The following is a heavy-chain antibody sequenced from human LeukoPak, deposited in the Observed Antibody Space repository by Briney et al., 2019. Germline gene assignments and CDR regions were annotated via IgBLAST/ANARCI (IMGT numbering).Heavy chain of an antibody. CDR2: FDPEDGET. CDR3: GTLRWHIIELHYYYAMDV. Sequence: ASVKVSCKVSGYTLTKLYIHWVRQAPGKGLEWMGAFDPEDGETIYAQQFQGRVTMTEDTSSDTAYMELKNLRSEDTAVYYCGTLRWHIIELHYYYAMDVWGQGTTVTVSS. J-gene: IGHJ6*02. V-gene: IGHV1-24*01. D-gene: IGHD2-21*01. CDR1: GYTLTKLY.